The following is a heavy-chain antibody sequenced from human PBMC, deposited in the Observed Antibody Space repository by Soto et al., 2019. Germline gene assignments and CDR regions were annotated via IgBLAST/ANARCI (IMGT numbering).Heavy chain of an antibody. Sequence: QITLKESGPTLVKPTQTLTLTCAFYGFSLNPRGVGVGWISQPPGKALEWLALIYWDNDKRYSPSLKSRLTITKDTPKNHVVLMMNDRDHVDTATYYCAHNNDYSSGSVYWGQGTLVTVSA. D-gene: IGHD3-10*01. J-gene: IGHJ4*02. V-gene: IGHV2-5*02. CDR1: GFSLNPRGVG. CDR2: IYWDNDK. CDR3: AHNNDYSSGSVY.